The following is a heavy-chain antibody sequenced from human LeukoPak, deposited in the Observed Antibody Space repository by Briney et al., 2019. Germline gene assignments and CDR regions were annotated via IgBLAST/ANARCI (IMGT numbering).Heavy chain of an antibody. CDR3: ARAAGTFDY. D-gene: IGHD6-13*01. CDR1: GFTFRGFA. CDR2: ISGGGDFT. J-gene: IGHJ4*02. Sequence: GGSLRLSCAASGFTFRGFAMNWVRQAPGKGLECVSAISGGGDFTKYADSVKGRFTISRDNSKNTLYLQMNSLRAEDTAVYYCARAAGTFDYWGQGTLVTVSS. V-gene: IGHV3-23*01.